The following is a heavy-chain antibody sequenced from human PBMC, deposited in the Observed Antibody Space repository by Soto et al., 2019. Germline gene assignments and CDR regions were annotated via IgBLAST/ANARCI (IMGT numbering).Heavy chain of an antibody. CDR3: ARKPAYWGGDCDAFDI. J-gene: IGHJ3*02. V-gene: IGHV3-74*01. CDR1: GFTFSSYW. Sequence: GGSLRLSCAASGFTFSSYWMHWVRQAPGKGLVWVSRINSDGSRTSYADSVKGRFTISRDNAKNTLYLQINSLRAEDTAVYYCARKPAYWGGDCDAFDIWGQGTMVTVSS. CDR2: INSDGSRT. D-gene: IGHD2-21*02.